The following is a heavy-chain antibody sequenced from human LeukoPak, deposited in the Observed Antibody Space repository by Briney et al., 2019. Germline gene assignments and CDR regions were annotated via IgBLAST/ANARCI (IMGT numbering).Heavy chain of an antibody. CDR3: AKEHGVRRDGYNLHYYFDY. Sequence: QTGGSLRLSCAASGFTFSSYAMSWVRQAPGKGLEWVSYISSSSSTIYYADSVKGRFTISRDNAKNSLYLQMNSLRAEDTAVYYCAKEHGVRRDGYNLHYYFDYWGQGTLVTVSS. J-gene: IGHJ4*02. D-gene: IGHD5-24*01. CDR1: GFTFSSYA. V-gene: IGHV3-48*01. CDR2: ISSSSSTI.